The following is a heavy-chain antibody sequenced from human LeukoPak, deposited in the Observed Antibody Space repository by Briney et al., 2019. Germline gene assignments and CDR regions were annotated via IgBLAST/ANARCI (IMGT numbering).Heavy chain of an antibody. CDR2: IYYSGST. D-gene: IGHD3-10*01. Sequence: PSETLSLTCTVSGASISSGTYSWSWIRQPPGEGLEWIGYIYYSGSTYYNPSLKSRVTISVDTSKNQFSLKLSSVTAADTAVYYCAREGFGELLVGWFDPWGQGTLVTVSS. CDR1: GASISSGTYS. J-gene: IGHJ5*02. V-gene: IGHV4-31*03. CDR3: AREGFGELLVGWFDP.